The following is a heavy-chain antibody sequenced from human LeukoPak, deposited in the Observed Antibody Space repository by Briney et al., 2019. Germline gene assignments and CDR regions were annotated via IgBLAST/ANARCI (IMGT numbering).Heavy chain of an antibody. CDR1: GYTFTSYY. J-gene: IGHJ6*02. Sequence: ASVKVSCKASGYTFTSYYMHWVRQAPGQGLEWMGIINPSGGSTSYAQKFQGRVTMTRDTSTSTVYMELSSLRSEDTAVYYCARGSRVGPTGGHDNYYYGMDVWGQGTTVTVSS. D-gene: IGHD4-23*01. CDR2: INPSGGST. V-gene: IGHV1-46*01. CDR3: ARGSRVGPTGGHDNYYYGMDV.